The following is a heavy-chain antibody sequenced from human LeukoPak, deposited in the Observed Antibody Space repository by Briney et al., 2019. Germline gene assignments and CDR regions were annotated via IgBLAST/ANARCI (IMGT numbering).Heavy chain of an antibody. D-gene: IGHD6-13*01. CDR3: ARDGKTAAGNNFDY. V-gene: IGHV1-46*01. CDR1: GYTFTSYY. Sequence: ASVKVSCKASGYTFTSYYIHWGRQAPGQGLEWMGIINPSGGITTYAQKFQRRVTMTRDKSTSTVYMELRRLTSEDTAVYYCARDGKTAAGNNFDYWGQGTLVTVSS. CDR2: INPSGGIT. J-gene: IGHJ4*02.